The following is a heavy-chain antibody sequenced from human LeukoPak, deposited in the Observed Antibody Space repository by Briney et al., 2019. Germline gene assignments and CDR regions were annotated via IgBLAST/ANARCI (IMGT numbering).Heavy chain of an antibody. CDR2: IYSGGST. V-gene: IGHV3-66*01. D-gene: IGHD2-2*01. Sequence: GGSLRLSCAASGFTVSSNYMSWVRQAPGKGLEWVSVIYSGGSTYYADSVKGRFTIFRDNSKNTLYLQMNSLRAEDTAVYYCARFGGCSSTSCKLYYYYGMDVWGQGTTVTVSS. CDR1: GFTVSSNY. J-gene: IGHJ6*02. CDR3: ARFGGCSSTSCKLYYYYGMDV.